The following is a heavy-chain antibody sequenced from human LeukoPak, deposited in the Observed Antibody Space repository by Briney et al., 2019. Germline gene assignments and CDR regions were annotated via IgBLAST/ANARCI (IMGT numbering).Heavy chain of an antibody. Sequence: SETLSPTCTVSGNSISSGDYYWSWIRQPAGKGLEWIGRIYTSRSTTYNPSLKSRVTISGDTSENQVSLKMSSVTAADTAVYYCAKSGGYGLIDYWGQGTLVTVSS. CDR2: IYTSRST. D-gene: IGHD6-25*01. V-gene: IGHV4-61*02. CDR1: GNSISSGDYY. J-gene: IGHJ4*01. CDR3: AKSGGYGLIDY.